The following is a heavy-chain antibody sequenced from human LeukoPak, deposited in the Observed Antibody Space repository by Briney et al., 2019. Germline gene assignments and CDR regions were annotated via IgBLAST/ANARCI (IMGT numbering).Heavy chain of an antibody. Sequence: SETLSLTCTLSGGSFSSYYWGWIRQPPGKGLEWIGSIYYSGRTYYNPSLKSRVTMSVDTSNNQFSLQLSSVTAADTALYYCARDYGGWYYFDYWGQGTLVTVSS. CDR3: ARDYGGWYYFDY. CDR1: GGSFSSYY. CDR2: IYYSGRT. D-gene: IGHD6-19*01. J-gene: IGHJ4*02. V-gene: IGHV4-39*07.